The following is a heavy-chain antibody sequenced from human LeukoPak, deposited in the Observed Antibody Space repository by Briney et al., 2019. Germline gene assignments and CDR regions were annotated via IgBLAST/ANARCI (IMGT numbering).Heavy chain of an antibody. CDR3: SREGVQSDQSAFDV. J-gene: IGHJ3*01. CDR1: GFIFNDYI. V-gene: IGHV3-72*01. D-gene: IGHD1-1*01. Sequence: GGALRLSCAASGFIFNDYILDWVRQAPGKGLEWIGRIRRKRNGYTTGFAASVKGRFTISRDDSEKSMYLHMNNVKTEDTAVYYCSREGVQSDQSAFDVWGQGTMVTVSS. CDR2: IRRKRNGYTT.